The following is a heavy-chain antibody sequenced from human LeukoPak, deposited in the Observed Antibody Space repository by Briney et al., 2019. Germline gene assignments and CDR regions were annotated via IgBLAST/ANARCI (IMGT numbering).Heavy chain of an antibody. CDR1: GFTFSSYS. V-gene: IGHV3-21*01. Sequence: GGSLRLSCAASGFTFSSYSMNWVRQAPGKGPEWVSSITSGSTYIYYADSVKGRFTISRDNAKNSLYLQMNRLRAEDTALYYCARVHGGFYYMDVWGKGTTVTVSS. J-gene: IGHJ6*03. CDR3: ARVHGGFYYMDV. D-gene: IGHD2-15*01. CDR2: ITSGSTYI.